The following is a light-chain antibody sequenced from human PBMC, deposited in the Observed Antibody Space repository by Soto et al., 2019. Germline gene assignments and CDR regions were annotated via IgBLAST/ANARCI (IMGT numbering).Light chain of an antibody. CDR3: QQRSNWPPLT. V-gene: IGKV3-11*01. J-gene: IGKJ4*01. Sequence: EIVLTQSPATLSLSPGESATLXXRASQSVSSYLAWYQQKPGQAPRLXXYDASNRATGIPARFSGSGSGTDFTLTISSLEPEDVAVYYCQQRSNWPPLTFGGGTKVDIK. CDR1: QSVSSY. CDR2: DAS.